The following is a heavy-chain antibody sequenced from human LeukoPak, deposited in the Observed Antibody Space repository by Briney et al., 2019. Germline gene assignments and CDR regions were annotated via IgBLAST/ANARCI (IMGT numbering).Heavy chain of an antibody. V-gene: IGHV4-59*01. CDR3: ARDYFTSYYYYGMDV. J-gene: IGHJ6*02. Sequence: SETLSLTCAVSGVSISNYYLNWIRQPPGKGLEWLGYINYSGSTNYNPSLKSRVTISIDTSKNQFSLKLSSVTAADTAVYYCARDYFTSYYYYGMDVWGQGTTVTVSS. CDR2: INYSGST. D-gene: IGHD2/OR15-2a*01. CDR1: GVSISNYY.